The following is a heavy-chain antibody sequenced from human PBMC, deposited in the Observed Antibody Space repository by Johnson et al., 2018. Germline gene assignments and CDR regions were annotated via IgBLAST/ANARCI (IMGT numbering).Heavy chain of an antibody. CDR1: RFTFSTYG. D-gene: IGHD6-13*01. Sequence: VQLVESGGGVVQPGKSLRLSCAASRFTFSTYGMHWVRQAPGKGLVWVSRINRDGTSTTYADSVKGRFSISRDNARNTLYLQLNSLRAEDTAVYYLTRPAGLYSSKSDQYFQHWGQGSLVIVSS. CDR2: INRDGTST. CDR3: TRPAGLYSSKSDQYFQH. J-gene: IGHJ1*01. V-gene: IGHV3-74*02.